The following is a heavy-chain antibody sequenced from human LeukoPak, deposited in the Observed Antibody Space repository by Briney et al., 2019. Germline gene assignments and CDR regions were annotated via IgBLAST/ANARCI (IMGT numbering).Heavy chain of an antibody. D-gene: IGHD1-26*01. Sequence: RPGGSPRLSCAASEFTFSTYSMNWVRQAPEKGLEWISYISSGSNTIYYADSVKGRFTISRDNAKNSVYLQMNSLRAEDTAVYYCARRVGATYYFDWWGQGTLVTVSS. CDR1: EFTFSTYS. CDR2: ISSGSNTI. V-gene: IGHV3-48*01. CDR3: ARRVGATYYFDW. J-gene: IGHJ4*02.